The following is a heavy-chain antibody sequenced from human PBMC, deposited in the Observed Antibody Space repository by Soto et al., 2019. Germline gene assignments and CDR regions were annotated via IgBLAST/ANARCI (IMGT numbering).Heavy chain of an antibody. Sequence: EVQLVESGGGVVRPGESLMLTCAASGFSLDEYGMSWVRQAPGKGPEWVSGMHRNGATTGYTDSVKGRFTISRDDAKXXXXXXXXXXXXXXXXXXXXXXXXXXXXXXXXXGDSWGHGTLVTVSS. V-gene: IGHV3-20*01. CDR2: MHRNGATT. CDR3: XXXXXXXXXXXXXGDS. J-gene: IGHJ5*01. CDR1: GFSLDEYG.